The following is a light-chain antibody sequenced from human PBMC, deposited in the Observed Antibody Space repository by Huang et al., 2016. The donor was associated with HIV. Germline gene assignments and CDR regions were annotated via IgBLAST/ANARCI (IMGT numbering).Light chain of an antibody. Sequence: VVLTQSPLYLFVTLGQPAYISCRYSQSLIHSNGNTYLNWFQQRPGQSPRRLISQFSRRDSGVPDRFSGSGSGTDFTLKISRVEAEDVGVYYCMQGTHLFTFGGGTRVDIK. V-gene: IGKV2-30*02. CDR2: QFS. CDR1: QSLIHSNGNTY. J-gene: IGKJ4*01. CDR3: MQGTHLFT.